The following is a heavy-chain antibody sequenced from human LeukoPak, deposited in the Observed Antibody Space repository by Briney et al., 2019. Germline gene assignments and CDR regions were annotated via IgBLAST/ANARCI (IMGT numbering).Heavy chain of an antibody. Sequence: GGSLRLSCAASGFTLSSYSMNWVRQAPGKGLEWVSSISRTGSYIYYADLVKGRFTISRDNAKNSLYLQMNSLRAEDTAVYYCAREMNSYGLNYWGQGTLVTVSS. CDR3: AREMNSYGLNY. CDR2: ISRTGSYI. V-gene: IGHV3-21*01. J-gene: IGHJ4*02. CDR1: GFTLSSYS. D-gene: IGHD5-18*01.